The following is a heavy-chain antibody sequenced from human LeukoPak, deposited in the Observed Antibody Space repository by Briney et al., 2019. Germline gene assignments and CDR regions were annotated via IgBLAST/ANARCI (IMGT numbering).Heavy chain of an antibody. CDR3: ATYDSSGYFTHN. D-gene: IGHD3-22*01. CDR2: INQDRTEK. J-gene: IGHJ4*02. Sequence: GGSLRLSCAASGFTFSNYWMTWVRQAPGKGLEWVANINQDRTEKYYVDSVKGRFTISRDNAKNSLYLQMNSLRAEDTAVYYCATYDSSGYFTHNWGQGTLVTVSS. CDR1: GFTFSNYW. V-gene: IGHV3-7*01.